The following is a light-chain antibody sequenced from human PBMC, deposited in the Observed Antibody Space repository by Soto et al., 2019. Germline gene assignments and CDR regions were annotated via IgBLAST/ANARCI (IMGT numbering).Light chain of an antibody. CDR2: DAS. V-gene: IGKV3-11*01. CDR3: QQRSKSAYT. J-gene: IGKJ2*01. Sequence: EIVLTQSPDTLSLSPGERATLSCRARQRVSSYLAWYQQKPGQAPRLLIYDASNKATGIPARFSGSGSGTDFTLTISSLEPEDFAIYYCQQRSKSAYTFGHWNKREIK. CDR1: QRVSSY.